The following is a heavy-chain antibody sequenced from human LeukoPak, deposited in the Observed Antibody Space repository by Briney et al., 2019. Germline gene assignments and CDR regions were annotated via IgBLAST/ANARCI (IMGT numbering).Heavy chain of an antibody. J-gene: IGHJ4*02. V-gene: IGHV4-61*08. Sequence: PSETLFLACTVSGGSISSGDYYWSWIRQSPEKGLEWIGYIFYSGSTKYNPSLKSRLSMSVDTSKRQFSLNLSSVTAADTATYYCARLASSSWLGRRGSGTKYYFDYWGQGTLVTVSS. CDR2: IFYSGST. D-gene: IGHD6-13*01. CDR3: ARLASSSWLGRRGSGTKYYFDY. CDR1: GGSISSGDYY.